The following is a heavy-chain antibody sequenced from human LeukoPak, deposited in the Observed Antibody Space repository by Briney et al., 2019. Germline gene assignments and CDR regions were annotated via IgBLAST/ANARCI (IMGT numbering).Heavy chain of an antibody. V-gene: IGHV1-2*02. CDR2: INPNSGGT. Sequence: ASVKASCKASGYTFSGYYIHWVRQAPGQGLEWMGWINPNSGGTNYAQRFQGRVTMTRDTSISTAYMDLSRLRPDDTAVYYCARVDSTGYYRGRGPIDYWGQGTLVTVSS. J-gene: IGHJ4*02. D-gene: IGHD3-22*01. CDR3: ARVDSTGYYRGRGPIDY. CDR1: GYTFSGYY.